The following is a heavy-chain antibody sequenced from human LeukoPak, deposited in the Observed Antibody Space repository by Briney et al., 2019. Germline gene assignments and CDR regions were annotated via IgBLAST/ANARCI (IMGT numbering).Heavy chain of an antibody. J-gene: IGHJ5*02. D-gene: IGHD6-13*01. Sequence: GGSLRLSCAASGFTFSNYWMSWVRQAPGKGLEWVANIKQDGSEKSYVDSVTGRFIISRDNAKNSLYLQMNNLRVEDTAVYYCAREISSWYRTEGRFDPWGQGTLVTVSS. CDR3: AREISSWYRTEGRFDP. CDR2: IKQDGSEK. V-gene: IGHV3-7*01. CDR1: GFTFSNYW.